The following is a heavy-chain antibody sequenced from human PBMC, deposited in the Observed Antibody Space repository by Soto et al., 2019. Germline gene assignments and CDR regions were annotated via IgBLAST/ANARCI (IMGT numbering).Heavy chain of an antibody. CDR1: GRSFSGYY. CDR3: ARGETTVTTFGDYYYYGMDV. CDR2: INHSGST. D-gene: IGHD4-4*01. J-gene: IGHJ6*02. V-gene: IGHV4-34*01. Sequence: PSETLSLTCAVYGRSFSGYYWSWIRQPPGKRLEWIGEINHSGSTNYNPSLKSRVTISVDTSKNQFSLKLSSVTAADTAVYYCARGETTVTTFGDYYYYGMDVWGQGTTVTVSS.